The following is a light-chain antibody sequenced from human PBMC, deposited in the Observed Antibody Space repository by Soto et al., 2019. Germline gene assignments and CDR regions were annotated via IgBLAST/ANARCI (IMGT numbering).Light chain of an antibody. V-gene: IGKV3-20*01. CDR1: QSVSNSY. CDR2: GAS. CDR3: QQYAGSPST. J-gene: IGKJ1*01. Sequence: EIVLTQSPGTLSLSPGERATLSCRASQSVSNSYLAWYQQKPGQGPRLLIYGASSRATGIPDRFSGSGSGTDFTLNISRLEPEDFAVYYWQQYAGSPSTFGQGTKVE.